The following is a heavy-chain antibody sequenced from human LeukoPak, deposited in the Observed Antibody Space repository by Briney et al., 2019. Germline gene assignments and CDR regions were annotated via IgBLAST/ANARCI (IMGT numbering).Heavy chain of an antibody. Sequence: SETLSLTCAVYGGSFSGYYWSWIRQPPGKGLEWIGEINHSGSTNYNPSLKSRVTISVDTSKNQFSLKLSSVTAADTAAYYCARQTSGWFDPWGQGTLVSVSS. J-gene: IGHJ5*02. CDR2: INHSGST. CDR1: GGSFSGYY. CDR3: ARQTSGWFDP. V-gene: IGHV4-34*01.